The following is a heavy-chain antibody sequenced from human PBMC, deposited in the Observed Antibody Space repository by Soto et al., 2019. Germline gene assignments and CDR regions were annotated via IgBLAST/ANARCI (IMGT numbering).Heavy chain of an antibody. Sequence: QVQLQESGPGLVKPSETLSLTCTVSGGSISSYYWSWIRQPAGKGLEWIGRISTTETTNYNPSLKRRVSMSLDTSKRQVSLKLSSVTAADAAVYYCAGNIAAAGRRYYGMDVWGQGTKVTVSS. V-gene: IGHV4-4*07. CDR2: ISTTETT. CDR1: GGSISSYY. D-gene: IGHD6-13*01. CDR3: AGNIAAAGRRYYGMDV. J-gene: IGHJ6*02.